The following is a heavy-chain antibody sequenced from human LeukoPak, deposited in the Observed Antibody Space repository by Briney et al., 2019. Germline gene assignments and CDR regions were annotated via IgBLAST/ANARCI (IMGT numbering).Heavy chain of an antibody. CDR1: GGSISSYY. Sequence: SETLSLTCTVSGGSISSYYWSWIRQPPGKGLEWIGYIYYSGSTNYNPSLKSRVTISVDTSKNQFSLKLSSVTAADTAVYYCAREGTIAAAGPDEDYYYGMDVWGQGTTVTVSS. V-gene: IGHV4-59*01. CDR2: IYYSGST. CDR3: AREGTIAAAGPDEDYYYGMDV. D-gene: IGHD6-13*01. J-gene: IGHJ6*02.